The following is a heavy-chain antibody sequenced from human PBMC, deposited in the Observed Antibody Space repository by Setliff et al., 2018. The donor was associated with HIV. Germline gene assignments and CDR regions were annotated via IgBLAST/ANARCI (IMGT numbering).Heavy chain of an antibody. J-gene: IGHJ4*02. CDR1: GGSFSGSY. CDR3: ARDRRDDYFLTAYFDS. V-gene: IGHV4-34*01. D-gene: IGHD4-17*01. Sequence: KPSETLSLTCAVYGGSFSGSYWTWIRQPPGKGLEWIGEIKHGGSANYNPSLKSRVTISVDGSTNQFSLKLTSVTATDTAVYYCARDRRDDYFLTAYFDSLGQGALVTVSS. CDR2: IKHGGSA.